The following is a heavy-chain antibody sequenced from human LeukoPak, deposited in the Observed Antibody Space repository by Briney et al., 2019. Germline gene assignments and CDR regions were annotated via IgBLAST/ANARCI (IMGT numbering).Heavy chain of an antibody. D-gene: IGHD2-2*01. CDR2: INHSGST. V-gene: IGHV4-34*01. CDR3: ARVEYQLLVWYFDY. Sequence: SETLCLTCAAYGVSFSGYYWSWIRQPPGKGLEWIGEINHSGSTNYYASLKSRVNISVDNSKNQFSLKLSDVTAAGTAVYYCARVEYQLLVWYFDYWGQGTLVTV. CDR1: GVSFSGYY. J-gene: IGHJ4*02.